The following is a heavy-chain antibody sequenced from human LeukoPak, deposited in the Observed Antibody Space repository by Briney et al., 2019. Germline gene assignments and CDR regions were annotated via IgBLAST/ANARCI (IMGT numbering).Heavy chain of an antibody. J-gene: IGHJ4*02. Sequence: GGSLRLSCAASGFTFNSYSMNWVRQAPSKGLEWVAVISHDGREIYYADSVKGRFTISRDDSMSTMYLQMNSLRAEDTALYYCARGRSDSGAYCYFGSWGQGTPVTVSS. D-gene: IGHD3-22*01. CDR3: ARGRSDSGAYCYFGS. CDR2: ISHDGREI. V-gene: IGHV3-30*03. CDR1: GFTFNSYS.